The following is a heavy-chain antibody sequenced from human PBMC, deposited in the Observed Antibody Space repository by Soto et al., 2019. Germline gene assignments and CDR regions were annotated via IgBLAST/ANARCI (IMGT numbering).Heavy chain of an antibody. CDR1: GYTFTSYA. V-gene: IGHV1-3*01. CDR2: INAGNGNT. D-gene: IGHD3-10*01. CDR3: ARRTTSHPGRDYYYMDV. J-gene: IGHJ6*03. Sequence: ASVKVSCKASGYTFTSYAMHWMRQAPGQRLEWMGWINAGNGNTKYSQKFQGRVTITRDTSASTAYMELSSLRSEDTAVYYCARRTTSHPGRDYYYMDVWGKGTTVTAP.